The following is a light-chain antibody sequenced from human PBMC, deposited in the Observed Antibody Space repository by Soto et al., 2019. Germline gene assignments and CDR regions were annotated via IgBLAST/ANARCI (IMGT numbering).Light chain of an antibody. CDR1: SGDVGAYNY. CDR2: DVS. V-gene: IGLV2-14*01. J-gene: IGLJ1*01. Sequence: QSALTQPASVAGSPGQSIPISCTGTSGDVGAYNYFSWYQQHPVKAPRLMIYDVSNRPSGASNRFSGSKSGNTASLTISGLQAEDEADYYCSSFTNTYSYVFGTGTKV. CDR3: SSFTNTYSYV.